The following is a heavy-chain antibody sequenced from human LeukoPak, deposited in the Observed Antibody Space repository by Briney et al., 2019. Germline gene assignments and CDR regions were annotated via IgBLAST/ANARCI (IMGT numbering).Heavy chain of an antibody. CDR1: GFIFSSYW. J-gene: IGHJ4*02. CDR3: VKEGDYGYYFDY. CDR2: ISSNGGST. D-gene: IGHD3-16*01. V-gene: IGHV3-64D*06. Sequence: GGSLRLSCAASGFIFSSYWMHWVRQAPGKGLEYVSTISSNGGSTYYADSVKGRFTISRDDSKNTLYLRMSSLRAEDTAVYYCVKEGDYGYYFDYWGQGTLVTVSS.